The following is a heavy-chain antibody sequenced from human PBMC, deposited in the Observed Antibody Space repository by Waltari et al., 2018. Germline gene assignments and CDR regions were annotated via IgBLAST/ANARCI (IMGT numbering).Heavy chain of an antibody. Sequence: QVQLQESGPGLVKPSGTLSLTCTVSGGSISSGNWWSWVRQPPGKGLEWVGGIYYSGSTEYNTSLKSRLTISLDKFKKQFSLNLTSVTAADTAKYYCARGTYGHRKFENWGQGVQVTVSS. D-gene: IGHD3-10*01. CDR1: GGSISSGNW. J-gene: IGHJ4*02. CDR2: IYYSGST. V-gene: IGHV4-4*02. CDR3: ARGTYGHRKFEN.